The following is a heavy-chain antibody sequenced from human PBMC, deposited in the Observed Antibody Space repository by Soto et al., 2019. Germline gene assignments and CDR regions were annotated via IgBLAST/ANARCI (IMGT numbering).Heavy chain of an antibody. D-gene: IGHD3-16*01. J-gene: IGHJ6*02. CDR3: ARVHYDRRGSLAV. V-gene: IGHV4-28*03. CDR2: IYYSGTT. CDR1: GYSISSSNW. Sequence: PWETLSLTCAVSGYSISSSNWWGWIRQPPGKGLEWIGYIYYSGTTYYNPSLKSRVTISVDTYKKQFSLKLSAVTAADTAVYYYARVHYDRRGSLAVWGQGTTVPVSS.